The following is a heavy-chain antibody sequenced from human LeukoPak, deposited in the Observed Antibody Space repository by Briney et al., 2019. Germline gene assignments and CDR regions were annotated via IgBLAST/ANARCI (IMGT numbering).Heavy chain of an antibody. CDR2: IKQDGSEK. J-gene: IGHJ6*02. CDR3: ARENYDGLTYFGTGMDV. D-gene: IGHD3-9*01. CDR1: GFTVSSYW. V-gene: IGHV3-7*04. Sequence: GGSLRLSCAASGFTVSSYWMSWVRQAPGKGLEWVGNIKQDGSEKYYVDSLKGRFTISRDNTKKSLYLQMNSLRAEDTAVYYCARENYDGLTYFGTGMDVWGQGTTVTVSS.